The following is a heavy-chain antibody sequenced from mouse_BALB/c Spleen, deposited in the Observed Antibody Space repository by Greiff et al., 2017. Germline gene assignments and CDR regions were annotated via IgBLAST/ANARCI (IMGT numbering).Heavy chain of an antibody. V-gene: IGHV6-6*02. CDR1: GFTFSNYW. CDR3: IPSYYYAMDY. CDR2: IRLKSNNYAT. D-gene: IGHD1-2*01. J-gene: IGHJ4*01. Sequence: EVKLMESGGGLVQPGGSMKLSCVASGFTFSNYWMNWVRQSPEKGLEWVAEIRLKSNNYATHYAESVKGRFTISRDDSKSSVYLQMNNLRAEDTGIYYCIPSYYYAMDYWGQGTSVTVSS.